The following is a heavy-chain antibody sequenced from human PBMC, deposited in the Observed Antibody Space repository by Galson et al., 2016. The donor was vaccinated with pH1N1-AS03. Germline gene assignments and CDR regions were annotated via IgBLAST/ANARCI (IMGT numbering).Heavy chain of an antibody. J-gene: IGHJ4*02. V-gene: IGHV4-34*12. CDR1: RGSFGGAY. CDR2: IILGRCNDCIHGENT. CDR3: ARRPTGLDY. Sequence: LSLTCTVSRGSFGGAYWTWIRPPAGQGLEWIGEIILGRCNDCIHGENTKYAPSLKSRVTISIDTSKNQLSLKLTSVTAADTAVYYCARRPTGLDYWGQGSLVTVSS.